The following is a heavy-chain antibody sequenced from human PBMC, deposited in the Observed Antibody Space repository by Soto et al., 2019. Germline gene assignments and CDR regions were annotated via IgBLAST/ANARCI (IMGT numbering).Heavy chain of an antibody. Sequence: QVQLVQSGAEVKRPGSSVKVSCKASGDTFTFYSINWVRQAPGLGLEWMGRINPILSMSNYAQRFQGRVTLTAEKSTTTAYMELSSLRSEDTATYYCASSSGSGCRAFDYWGQGALVTVSS. CDR2: INPILSMS. V-gene: IGHV1-69*02. CDR1: GDTFTFYS. CDR3: ASSSGSGCRAFDY. J-gene: IGHJ4*02. D-gene: IGHD3-10*01.